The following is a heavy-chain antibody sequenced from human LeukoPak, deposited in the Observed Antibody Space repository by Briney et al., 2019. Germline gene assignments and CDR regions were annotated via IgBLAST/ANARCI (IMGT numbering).Heavy chain of an antibody. J-gene: IGHJ4*02. CDR2: IIPIFGTA. CDR1: GGTFISYA. CDR3: ARGGTSGSYYGSFY. Sequence: SVKVSCKASGGTFISYAISWVRQAPGQGLEWMGGIIPIFGTANYAQKFQGRVTITADESTSTAYMELSSLRSEDTAVYYCARGGTSGSYYGSFYWGQGTLVTVSS. D-gene: IGHD1-26*01. V-gene: IGHV1-69*13.